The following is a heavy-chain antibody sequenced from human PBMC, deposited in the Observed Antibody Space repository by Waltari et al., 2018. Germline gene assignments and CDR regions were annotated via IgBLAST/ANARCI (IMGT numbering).Heavy chain of an antibody. V-gene: IGHV3-74*01. CDR2: LKDDGSGT. Sequence: EVQLVESGGGLVQPGGSLRLSCAASGFIFSSYWMHWVRQAPGKGLVWVSRLKDDGSGTTYADSVKGRFSISRDNAKNTLYLQMNSLRAEDTAVYYCAREYSNSRYFDYWGPGTLVTVSS. J-gene: IGHJ4*02. D-gene: IGHD6-6*01. CDR1: GFIFSSYW. CDR3: AREYSNSRYFDY.